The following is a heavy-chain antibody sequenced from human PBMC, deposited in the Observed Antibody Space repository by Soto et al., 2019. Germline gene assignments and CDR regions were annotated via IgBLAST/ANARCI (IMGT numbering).Heavy chain of an antibody. Sequence: ESLKISSKGSGYSFTSYWIGWVRQMPGKGLEWMGIIYPGDSDTRYSPSFPGQVTISADKSISTAYLQWSSLKASETAMYNCARHSWPNILTCYPNGMDVWGQGTTVTVSS. D-gene: IGHD3-9*01. V-gene: IGHV5-51*01. CDR2: IYPGDSDT. CDR1: GYSFTSYW. J-gene: IGHJ6*02. CDR3: ARHSWPNILTCYPNGMDV.